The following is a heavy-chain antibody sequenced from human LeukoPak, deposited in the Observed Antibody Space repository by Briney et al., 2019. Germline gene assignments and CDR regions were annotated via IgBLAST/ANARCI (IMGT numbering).Heavy chain of an antibody. J-gene: IGHJ6*03. CDR1: GGSISSYY. Sequence: SETLSLTCTVSGGSISSYYWSWIRQPPGKGLEWIGYIYYSGTTNYNPSLKSRVTISVDTSKNQFSLKVYSVTAADTAIYYCAKGAVESLDYYFYMEVWGKGTTVTVSS. V-gene: IGHV4-59*01. CDR3: AKGAVESLDYYFYMEV. D-gene: IGHD1-1*01. CDR2: IYYSGTT.